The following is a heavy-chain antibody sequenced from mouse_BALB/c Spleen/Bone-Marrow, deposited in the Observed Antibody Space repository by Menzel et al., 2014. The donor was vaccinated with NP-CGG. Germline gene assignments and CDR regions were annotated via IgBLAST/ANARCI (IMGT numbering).Heavy chain of an antibody. J-gene: IGHJ1*01. CDR1: GYTFTDYY. Sequence: QVQLQQSGPELVKPGASVKISCKASGYTFTDYYINWVKQKPGQGLEWIGWIYPRSGNTKFNGRFKGKATLTVDTSSSTAYMQLSSLTSEDTAVYFCARILYWYFDVWGAGTTVTVSS. CDR2: IYPRSGNT. CDR3: ARILYWYFDV. V-gene: IGHV1-84*02.